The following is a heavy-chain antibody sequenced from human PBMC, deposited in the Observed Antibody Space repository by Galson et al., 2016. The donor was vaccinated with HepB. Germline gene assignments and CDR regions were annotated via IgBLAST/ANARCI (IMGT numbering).Heavy chain of an antibody. V-gene: IGHV1-18*01. CDR1: GYTFASYG. J-gene: IGHJ2*01. D-gene: IGHD3-22*01. CDR2: ISAHNGNT. CDR3: ARVCYYFDSSGSPRDPWYFDL. Sequence: SVKVSCKASGYTFASYGIIWVRQAPGQGLEWMGWISAHNGNTNYAQKLPGGVTMTTDTSTSTAYMELRSLRSDDTAVYFCARVCYYFDSSGSPRDPWYFDLWGRGTLVTVSS.